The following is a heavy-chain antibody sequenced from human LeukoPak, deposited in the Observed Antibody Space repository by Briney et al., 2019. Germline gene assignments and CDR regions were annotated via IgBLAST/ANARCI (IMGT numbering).Heavy chain of an antibody. CDR1: EYAFTSYA. Sequence: GASVKVSCKASEYAFTSYAIHWVRQAPGQRLEWMGWINAGNGNTKYSQELQGRLTITRDTSASTAYMELSSLRFEDMAVYYCARDRAPKTVTSEVDAFDIWGQGTMVTVSS. J-gene: IGHJ3*02. CDR2: INAGNGNT. D-gene: IGHD4-17*01. V-gene: IGHV1-3*03. CDR3: ARDRAPKTVTSEVDAFDI.